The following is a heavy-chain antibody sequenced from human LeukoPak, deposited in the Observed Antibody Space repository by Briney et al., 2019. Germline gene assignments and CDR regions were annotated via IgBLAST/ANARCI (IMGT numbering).Heavy chain of an antibody. J-gene: IGHJ3*02. CDR1: GFTVSSNY. V-gene: IGHV3-15*01. CDR2: IKSKTDGGTT. Sequence: PGGSLRLSCAASGFTVSSNYMSWVRQAPGKGLEWVGRIKSKTDGGTTDCAAPVKGRFTISRDDSKNTLYLQMNSLKTEDTAVYYCTTVRRSITMVRGVIIGDAFDIWGQGTMVTVSS. D-gene: IGHD3-10*01. CDR3: TTVRRSITMVRGVIIGDAFDI.